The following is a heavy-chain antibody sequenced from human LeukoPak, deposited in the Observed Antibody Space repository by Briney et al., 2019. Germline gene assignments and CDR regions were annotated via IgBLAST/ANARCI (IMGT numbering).Heavy chain of an antibody. Sequence: SETLSLTCTVSRGSVSTKNYYWGWIRQPPGKGLEWIGNIVYTGTTFYNPSLKSRVTISVDASKNQFSLKLSSVTAADTAVYYCARQALAYSSSCFDYWGQGTLVTVSS. D-gene: IGHD6-13*01. J-gene: IGHJ4*02. CDR3: ARQALAYSSSCFDY. CDR1: RGSVSTKNYY. V-gene: IGHV4-39*01. CDR2: IVYTGTT.